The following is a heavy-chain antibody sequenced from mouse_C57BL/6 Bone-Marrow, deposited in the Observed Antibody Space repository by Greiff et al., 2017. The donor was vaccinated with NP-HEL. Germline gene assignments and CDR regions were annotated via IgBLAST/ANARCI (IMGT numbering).Heavy chain of an antibody. CDR2: IDPENGDT. CDR1: GFNIKDDY. J-gene: IGHJ3*01. D-gene: IGHD1-1*01. Sequence: VQLKQSGAELVRPGASVKLSCTASGFNIKDDYMHWVKQRPEQGLEWIGWIDPENGDTEYASKFQGKATITADTSSNTAYLQLSSLTSEDTAVYYCTTGYYGSSHAWFAYWGQGTLVTVSA. CDR3: TTGYYGSSHAWFAY. V-gene: IGHV14-4*01.